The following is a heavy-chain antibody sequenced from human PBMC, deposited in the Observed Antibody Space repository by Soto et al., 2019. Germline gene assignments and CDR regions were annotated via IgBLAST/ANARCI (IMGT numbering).Heavy chain of an antibody. CDR2: INHSGST. CDR3: ARGQGYCSGGSCYPSAGYYYYMDV. D-gene: IGHD2-15*01. V-gene: IGHV4-34*01. J-gene: IGHJ6*03. CDR1: GGSFSGYY. Sequence: SETLSLTCAVYGGSFSGYYWSWIRQPPGKGLEWIGEINHSGSTNYNPSLKSRVTISVDTSKNQFSLKLSSVTAADTAVYYCARGQGYCSGGSCYPSAGYYYYMDVWGKGTTVTVSS.